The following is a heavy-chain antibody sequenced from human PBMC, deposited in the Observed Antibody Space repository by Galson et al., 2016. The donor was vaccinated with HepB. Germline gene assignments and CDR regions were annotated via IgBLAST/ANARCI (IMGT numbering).Heavy chain of an antibody. D-gene: IGHD1-26*01. V-gene: IGHV4-39*01. Sequence: SETLSLTCIVSGGSISSSSYCWGWIRQPPGKGLEWIGSLYYSGTTYYNPSLKSRVTVSVDTSRNQFSLNLRSVTATDTAVYFCARRLGGGPPYWGQGTLVTVSS. CDR3: ARRLGGGPPY. J-gene: IGHJ4*02. CDR1: GGSISSSSYC. CDR2: LYYSGTT.